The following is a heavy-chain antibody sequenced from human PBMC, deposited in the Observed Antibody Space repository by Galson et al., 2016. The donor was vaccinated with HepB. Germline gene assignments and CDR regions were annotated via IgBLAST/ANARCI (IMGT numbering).Heavy chain of an antibody. Sequence: SLRLSCAASGFTLSDYYMTWLRQAPGKGLEWVSYISGSSGYRNYADTVKGRFTISRDNRKNSLYLQINSLRAEDTAVYYCARAVDTPLEVHFDYWGQGTPVTVSS. V-gene: IGHV3-11*06. D-gene: IGHD5-18*01. CDR3: ARAVDTPLEVHFDY. J-gene: IGHJ4*02. CDR2: ISGSSGYR. CDR1: GFTLSDYY.